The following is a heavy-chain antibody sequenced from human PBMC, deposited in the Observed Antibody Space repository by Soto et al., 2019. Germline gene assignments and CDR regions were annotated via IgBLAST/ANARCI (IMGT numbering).Heavy chain of an antibody. D-gene: IGHD3-22*01. CDR1: GFTFSSYG. CDR2: IWYDGSNK. V-gene: IGHV3-33*01. J-gene: IGHJ4*02. CDR3: ARAYDSSGYPRYYFDY. Sequence: QVQLVESGGGVVQPGRSLRLSCAASGFTFSSYGMHWVRQAPGKGLEWVAVIWYDGSNKYYADSVKGRFTISRDNSKNPLYLQMNSLRAEDTAVYYCARAYDSSGYPRYYFDYWGQGTLVTVSS.